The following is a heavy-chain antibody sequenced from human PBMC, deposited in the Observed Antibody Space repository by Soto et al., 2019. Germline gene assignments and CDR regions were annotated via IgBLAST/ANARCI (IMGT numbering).Heavy chain of an antibody. V-gene: IGHV3-23*01. CDR2: ISDSGGST. CDR1: GFTFSSYA. Sequence: GGSLRLSCAASGFTFSSYAMSWVRQAPGKGLEWVSAISDSGGSTYYADSVKGRFTISRDNSKHALYLQMNSLRAEDTAVYYCAKDVHLSSSWYFDYWGQGTLVTVSS. D-gene: IGHD6-13*01. CDR3: AKDVHLSSSWYFDY. J-gene: IGHJ4*02.